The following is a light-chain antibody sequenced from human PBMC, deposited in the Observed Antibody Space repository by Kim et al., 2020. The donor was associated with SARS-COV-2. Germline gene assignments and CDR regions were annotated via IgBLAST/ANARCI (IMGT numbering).Light chain of an antibody. J-gene: IGLJ3*02. CDR3: SAWNSSNAWV. Sequence: VPEEQAASITCCGAKSKKKSACWYQQKPGPSVVLVIYDDSRPPSTTPELSAACTSGNTASLTISATQAMDDADYYCSAWNSSNAWVFGGGTQLTVL. V-gene: IGLV3-1*01. CDR2: DDS. CDR1: KSKKKS.